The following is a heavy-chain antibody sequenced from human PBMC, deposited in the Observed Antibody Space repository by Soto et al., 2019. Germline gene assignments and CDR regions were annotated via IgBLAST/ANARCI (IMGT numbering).Heavy chain of an antibody. CDR3: ARGFTYGMDV. Sequence: GGSLRLSXAASGFTFSDFGMHWVRQAPGKGLEWVAMDWYDGSRKYYADTVKGRFAISRDNSKETLYLQVDSLRVDDTAVYYCARGFTYGMDVWGQGTTVTVSS. CDR1: GFTFSDFG. J-gene: IGHJ6*02. V-gene: IGHV3-33*01. CDR2: DWYDGSRK. D-gene: IGHD3-10*01.